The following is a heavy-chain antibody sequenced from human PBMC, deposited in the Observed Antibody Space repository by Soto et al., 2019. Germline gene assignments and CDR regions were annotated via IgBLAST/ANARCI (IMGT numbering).Heavy chain of an antibody. Sequence: ASETLSLTCTVSGGSISSYYWSWIRQPPGKGLEWIGYIYYSGSTNYNPSLKSRVTISVDTSKNQFSLKLSSVTAADTAVYYCAGSRMVRGVITNPDYWGQGTLVTVSS. D-gene: IGHD3-10*01. CDR2: IYYSGST. CDR3: AGSRMVRGVITNPDY. V-gene: IGHV4-59*01. CDR1: GGSISSYY. J-gene: IGHJ4*02.